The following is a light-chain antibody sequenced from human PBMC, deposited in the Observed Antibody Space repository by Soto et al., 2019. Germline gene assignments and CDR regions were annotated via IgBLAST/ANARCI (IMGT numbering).Light chain of an antibody. V-gene: IGKV1-6*01. CDR3: LQDYNYPRT. CDR2: ATS. CDR1: QGIRNG. Sequence: AIQMTQSPSSLSAFVGDRVTITCRASQGIRNGLGWYQQKPGKAPKLLIYATSNLQSGVPSRFSGSGSGTDFTLTISSLQPEDFATYYCLQDYNYPRTFGQGTKVEIK. J-gene: IGKJ1*01.